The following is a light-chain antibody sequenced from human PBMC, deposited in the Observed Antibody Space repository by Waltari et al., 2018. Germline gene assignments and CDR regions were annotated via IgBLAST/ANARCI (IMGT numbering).Light chain of an antibody. CDR1: SYNIGSYYH. Sequence: QSVLTQPPSVSGAPGQRVTISCTGSSYNIGSYYHVLWYQHLPGTAPKVLIYANNNRPSGVPDRFSGSKSGASASLAITGLQAEDEADYYCQSFDSSLDGYVFGTGTKVTVL. CDR2: ANN. CDR3: QSFDSSLDGYV. V-gene: IGLV1-40*01. J-gene: IGLJ1*01.